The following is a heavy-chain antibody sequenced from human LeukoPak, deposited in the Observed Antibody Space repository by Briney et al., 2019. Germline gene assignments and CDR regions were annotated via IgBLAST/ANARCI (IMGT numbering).Heavy chain of an antibody. CDR3: GIPRGYCGKDCSFDI. D-gene: IGHD2-21*02. Sequence: EPLKIYCKGSGYGFSNYWIGWVRQMPGKGLEWMGIIYPGDYETRYSPSFQGLVTIPVDKSISTAYLQWSSLKASDTAMYYCGIPRGYCGKDCSFDIWGQGTLVTVSS. CDR2: IYPGDYET. J-gene: IGHJ4*02. V-gene: IGHV5-51*01. CDR1: GYGFSNYW.